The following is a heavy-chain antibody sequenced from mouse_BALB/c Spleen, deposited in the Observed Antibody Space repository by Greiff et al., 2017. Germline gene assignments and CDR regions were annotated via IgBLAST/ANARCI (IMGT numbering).Heavy chain of an antibody. D-gene: IGHD1-1*01. CDR3: ARWATVVATPFDY. J-gene: IGHJ2*01. Sequence: VQLQQSGAELMKPGASVKISCKATGYTFSSYWIEWVKQRPGHGLEWIGEILPGSGSTNYNEKFKGKATFTADTSSNTAYMQLSSLTSEDSAVYDCARWATVVATPFDYWGQGTTLTVSS. CDR2: ILPGSGST. V-gene: IGHV1-9*01. CDR1: GYTFSSYW.